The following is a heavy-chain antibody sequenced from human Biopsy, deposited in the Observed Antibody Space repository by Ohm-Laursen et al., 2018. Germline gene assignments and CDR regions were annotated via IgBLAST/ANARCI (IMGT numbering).Heavy chain of an antibody. Sequence: PSDTLSLTCTVSGGSTSNNNYYWGWIRQPPGKGLEWIGSIFYRGSTHYKPSLKSRVNISVDTSKNQFSLKLNSVTAADTAVYYCARDYDTSGYYYVSWGQGTLVTVSS. V-gene: IGHV4-39*01. CDR1: GGSTSNNNYY. CDR2: IFYRGST. CDR3: ARDYDTSGYYYVS. J-gene: IGHJ5*02. D-gene: IGHD3-22*01.